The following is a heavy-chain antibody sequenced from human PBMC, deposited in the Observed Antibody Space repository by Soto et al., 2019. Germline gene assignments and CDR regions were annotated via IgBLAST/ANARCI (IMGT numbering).Heavy chain of an antibody. CDR2: ISGSGDNT. CDR1: GFTFSNYA. V-gene: IGHV3-23*01. Sequence: VGSLRLSCAASGFTFSNYAMSWVRRAPGKGLEWVSTISGSGDNTYYRDSVKGRFTISRDNSKNTLFLQMNSLRAEDTAVYSRAKWDSSAWYDYWGQGALVTVSS. J-gene: IGHJ4*02. D-gene: IGHD6-19*01. CDR3: AKWDSSAWYDY.